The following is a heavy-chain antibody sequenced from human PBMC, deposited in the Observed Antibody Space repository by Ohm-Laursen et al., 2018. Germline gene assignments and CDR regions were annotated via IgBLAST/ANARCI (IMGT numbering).Heavy chain of an antibody. CDR2: ISGSAAST. Sequence: SLRLSCAASGFTFSSYAMSWVRQAPGKGLEWVSGISGSAASTYYADSVKGRFTISRDNSNNILYLQMNSLRAEDTAVYYCAKDRELRYFDWQFDYWGQGTLVTVSS. D-gene: IGHD3-9*01. CDR1: GFTFSSYA. J-gene: IGHJ4*02. V-gene: IGHV3-23*01. CDR3: AKDRELRYFDWQFDY.